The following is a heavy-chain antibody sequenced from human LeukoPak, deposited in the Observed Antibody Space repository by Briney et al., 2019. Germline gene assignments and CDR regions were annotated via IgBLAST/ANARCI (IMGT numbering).Heavy chain of an antibody. CDR2: IYYSGTT. D-gene: IGHD3-10*01. CDR3: ARDPHVTYYYGSGSHGVYYFDY. CDR1: GGFISIYY. Sequence: SETLSLICTVSGGFISIYYWSWIRQPPGKGREWIGYIYYSGTTNYNPSRKSRFTISVDTSKTHFSQKLSSVTAADTAVYYCARDPHVTYYYGSGSHGVYYFDYWGQGTLVTVSS. V-gene: IGHV4-59*12. J-gene: IGHJ4*02.